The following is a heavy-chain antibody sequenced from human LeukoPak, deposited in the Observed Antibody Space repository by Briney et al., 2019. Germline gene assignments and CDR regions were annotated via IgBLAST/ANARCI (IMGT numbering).Heavy chain of an antibody. Sequence: GGSLRLSCAASGFTFSTYGMSWVRQAPGKGLVGVSCINNDGSSTNYADSVKGRFTISRDNAKNTLYLQMNSLRAEDTAVYYCARVRWGGLYYFDYWGQGTLVTVSS. CDR2: INNDGSST. CDR3: ARVRWGGLYYFDY. CDR1: GFTFSTYG. J-gene: IGHJ4*02. V-gene: IGHV3-74*01. D-gene: IGHD3-16*01.